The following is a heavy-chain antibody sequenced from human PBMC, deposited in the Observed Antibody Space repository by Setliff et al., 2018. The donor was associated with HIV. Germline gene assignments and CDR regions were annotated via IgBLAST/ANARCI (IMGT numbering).Heavy chain of an antibody. J-gene: IGHJ4*02. CDR1: GYTISTYL. CDR2: ISAYNGNT. D-gene: IGHD3-9*01. CDR3: ARVGGPYYDISTGYYGAVDY. Sequence: ASVKVSCKASGYTISTYLIAWVRQAPGQGLEWMGWISAYNGNTKYAPKLQGRVTMTTDTSTSTAYMELRSLRSDDTAVYYCARVGGPYYDISTGYYGAVDYWGQGTLVAVS. V-gene: IGHV1-18*01.